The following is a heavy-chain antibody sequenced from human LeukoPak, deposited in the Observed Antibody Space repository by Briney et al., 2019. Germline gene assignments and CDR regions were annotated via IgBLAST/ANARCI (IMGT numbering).Heavy chain of an antibody. CDR3: ARGIYCSGGSCYDRDSYYFDY. CDR2: MNPNGGNT. V-gene: IGHV1-8*01. J-gene: IGHJ4*02. Sequence: ASVKVSCKASGYTFTSYDINWVRQATGQGLEWMGWMNPNGGNTGYAQKFQGRVTMTRNTSISTAYMELSSLRSEDTAVYYCARGIYCSGGSCYDRDSYYFDYWGQGTLVTVSS. D-gene: IGHD2-15*01. CDR1: GYTFTSYD.